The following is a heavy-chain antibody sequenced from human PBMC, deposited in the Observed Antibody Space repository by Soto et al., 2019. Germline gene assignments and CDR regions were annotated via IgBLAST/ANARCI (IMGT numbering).Heavy chain of an antibody. Sequence: QVQLVESGGGVVQPGRSMRLSCAASGFTFSSYGMHWVRQAPGKGLEWVAVISYDGSNKYYADSVKGRFTISRDNSKNTLYLQMNSLRAEDTAVYYCAKGRARGGYSYGPLDYWGQGTLDTVSS. CDR2: ISYDGSNK. V-gene: IGHV3-30*18. CDR1: GFTFSSYG. J-gene: IGHJ4*02. CDR3: AKGRARGGYSYGPLDY. D-gene: IGHD5-18*01.